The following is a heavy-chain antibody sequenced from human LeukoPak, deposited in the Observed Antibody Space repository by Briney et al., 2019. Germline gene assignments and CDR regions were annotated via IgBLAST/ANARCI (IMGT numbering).Heavy chain of an antibody. V-gene: IGHV4-4*02. CDR3: ARDRNTMVRGVIIGDDAFDI. CDR1: GGSISSSNW. Sequence: SGTLSLTCAVSGGSISSSNWWSWVRQPPGKGLEWIWEIYHSGSTNYNPSLKSRVTISVDKSKNQFSLKLSSVTAADTAVYYCARDRNTMVRGVIIGDDAFDIWGQGTMVTVSS. J-gene: IGHJ3*02. CDR2: IYHSGST. D-gene: IGHD3-10*01.